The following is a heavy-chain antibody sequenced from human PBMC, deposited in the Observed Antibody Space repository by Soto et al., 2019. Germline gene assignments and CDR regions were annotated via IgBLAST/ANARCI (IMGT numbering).Heavy chain of an antibody. CDR3: ARGQVVAAQH. CDR1: GGSISSGGYS. V-gene: IGHV4-30-2*01. D-gene: IGHD2-15*01. J-gene: IGHJ4*02. CDR2: IYHSGST. Sequence: QLQLQESGSGLVKPSQTLSLTCAVSGGSISSGGYSWSWIRQPPGKGLEWIGYIYHSGSTYYNPFLKSRFTIAVVRSKNQFSLKLSSVTAAATAVYYCARGQVVAAQHWCQGTLVTVSS.